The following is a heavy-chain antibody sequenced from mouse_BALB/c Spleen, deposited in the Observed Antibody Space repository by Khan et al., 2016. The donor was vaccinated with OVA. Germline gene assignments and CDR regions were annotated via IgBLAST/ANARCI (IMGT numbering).Heavy chain of an antibody. CDR3: TRDRNYYGSSVYFDY. D-gene: IGHD1-1*01. J-gene: IGHJ2*01. CDR2: ITSGGSYI. Sequence: EVELVESGGDLVKPGGSLRLSCAASGFTFSSYSMSWVRQTPEKRLEWVATITSGGSYIYYTDRVKGRFIISRDNAKNTPFLQMRSLRSEDTAIYYCTRDRNYYGSSVYFDYWGQGTTLTVSS. CDR1: GFTFSSYS. V-gene: IGHV5-6-4*01.